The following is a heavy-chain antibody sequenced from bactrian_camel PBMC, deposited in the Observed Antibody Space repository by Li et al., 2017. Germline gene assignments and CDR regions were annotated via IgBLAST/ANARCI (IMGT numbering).Heavy chain of an antibody. Sequence: HVQLVESGGGSVQAGGSLRLSCSASGHTFSSNNCLAWFRQAPGKEREGVAAISTGGISTYYADSVKGRFTISQDIAQNTFYLEMNSLKPEDTAMYYCAAEGKVTYEGGPYNRGCEDFPYWGQGTQVTVS. CDR3: AAEGKVTYEGGPYNRGCEDFPY. J-gene: IGHJ6*01. CDR2: ISTGGIST. V-gene: IGHV3S1*01. CDR1: GHTFSSNNC. D-gene: IGHD7*01.